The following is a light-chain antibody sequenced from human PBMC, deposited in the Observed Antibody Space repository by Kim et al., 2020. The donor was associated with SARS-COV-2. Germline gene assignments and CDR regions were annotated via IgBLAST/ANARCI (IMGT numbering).Light chain of an antibody. J-gene: IGKJ2*01. CDR1: QSVSTNY. CDR3: QQYGGSPPHT. CDR2: GAS. Sequence: EIVLTQSPGTLSLSPGERATLSCRASQSVSTNYLAWYQQKPGQAPRLLIYGASNRATGIPDRFSGSGSGTDFTLTISRLEPEDFAVYYCQQYGGSPPHTFGQGTKLEIK. V-gene: IGKV3-20*01.